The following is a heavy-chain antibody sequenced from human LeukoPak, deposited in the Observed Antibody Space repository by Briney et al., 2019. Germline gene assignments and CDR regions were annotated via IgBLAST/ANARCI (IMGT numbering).Heavy chain of an antibody. CDR3: ARAGLAYCGGDCYSGFDY. CDR2: IKTDGSEK. Sequence: GGSLRLSCEGSGFTFSNYWMGWVRQAPGKGLQWVANIKTDGSEKYYVDSVKGRFTISRDNAKNSLYLQMNSLRAEDTAVYYCARAGLAYCGGDCYSGFDYWGQGTLVTVSS. J-gene: IGHJ4*02. D-gene: IGHD2-21*01. CDR1: GFTFSNYW. V-gene: IGHV3-7*01.